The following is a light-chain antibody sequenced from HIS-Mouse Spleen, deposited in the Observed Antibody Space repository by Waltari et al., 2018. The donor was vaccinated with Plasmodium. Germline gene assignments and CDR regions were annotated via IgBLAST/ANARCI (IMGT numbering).Light chain of an antibody. Sequence: DIQMTQSPPAMSASVGDRVTITCRASQGIRTYLSWFQQKPGKVPNRLIYAASSVQIGVPSRFSGSGSATEFTLTISSLQPEEFASYYCLQHNSYPRTFCQGTRVEVK. CDR3: LQHNSYPRT. CDR2: AAS. V-gene: IGKV1-17*03. CDR1: QGIRTY. J-gene: IGKJ1*01.